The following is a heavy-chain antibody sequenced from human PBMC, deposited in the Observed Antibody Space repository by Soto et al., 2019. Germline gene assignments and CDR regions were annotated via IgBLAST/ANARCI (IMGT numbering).Heavy chain of an antibody. CDR2: INAGNGNT. V-gene: IGHV1-3*01. D-gene: IGHD3-22*01. Sequence: ASVKVSCKASGYTFTSYARHWVRQAPGQRLEWMGWINAGNGNTKYSQKFQGRVTITRVTSASTAYMELSSLRSEDTAVYYCARGFVDSSGYFYYWGQGTLVTV. J-gene: IGHJ4*02. CDR3: ARGFVDSSGYFYY. CDR1: GYTFTSYA.